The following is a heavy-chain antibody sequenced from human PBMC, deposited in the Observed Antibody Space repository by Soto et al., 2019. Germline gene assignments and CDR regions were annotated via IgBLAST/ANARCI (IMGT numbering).Heavy chain of an antibody. J-gene: IGHJ5*02. V-gene: IGHV4-31*03. D-gene: IGHD3-16*02. CDR3: ARMGSHLGELSRNWFDP. Sequence: QVQLQESGPGLVKPSQTLSLSCSISGGSITSANYYWTWIRLFPGKGLEWIGYIYSSGTTHYNPSLKSRATISLDTTNNQFSLEVKSATAADTAVYYCARMGSHLGELSRNWFDPWGQGSLVTVSS. CDR1: GGSITSANYY. CDR2: IYSSGTT.